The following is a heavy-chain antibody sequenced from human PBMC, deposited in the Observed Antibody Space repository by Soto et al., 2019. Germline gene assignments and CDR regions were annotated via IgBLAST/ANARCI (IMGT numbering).Heavy chain of an antibody. CDR3: ARDLPPEDY. J-gene: IGHJ4*02. V-gene: IGHV4-59*12. CDR1: GASISSYS. Sequence: SETLSLTCTVSGASISSYSWSWIRQPPGKGLEWIGYIYYSGSTNYNPSLKSRVTISVDTSKNQFSLKLISVTAADTAVYYCARDLPPEDYWGQGTLVTVSS. CDR2: IYYSGST.